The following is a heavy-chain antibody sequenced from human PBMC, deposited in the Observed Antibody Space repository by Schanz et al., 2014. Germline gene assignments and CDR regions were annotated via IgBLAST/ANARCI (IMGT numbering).Heavy chain of an antibody. CDR3: ARGRVLES. CDR2: IFTDGRT. V-gene: IGHV3-66*01. D-gene: IGHD1-1*01. CDR1: GFAVDNYY. J-gene: IGHJ5*02. Sequence: EVQLLESGGGLVQPGGSLRLSCAASGFAVDNYYMSCVRQAPGRGLEWVSIIFTDGRTYYADSVKGRFTISRDNAKNSLFLQMNSLRPEDTAVYYCARGRVLESWGQGTLVTVSS.